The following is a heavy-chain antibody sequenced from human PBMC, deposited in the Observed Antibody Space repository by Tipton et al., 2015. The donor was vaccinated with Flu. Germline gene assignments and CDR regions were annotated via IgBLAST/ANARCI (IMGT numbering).Heavy chain of an antibody. D-gene: IGHD3-9*01. CDR3: ARDKTNVLRYFEAGMDV. CDR2: ISSSGIPI. J-gene: IGHJ6*02. Sequence: LVKSGGGLVKPGGSMRLSCAASGFTLADYYMSWIRQAPGKGLEWVSLISSSGIPIYYADSVKGRFTISRDSAKNSLYLQMNSLRAEDTAVYYCARDKTNVLRYFEAGMDVWGQGTTVTVSS. V-gene: IGHV3-11*01. CDR1: GFTLADYY.